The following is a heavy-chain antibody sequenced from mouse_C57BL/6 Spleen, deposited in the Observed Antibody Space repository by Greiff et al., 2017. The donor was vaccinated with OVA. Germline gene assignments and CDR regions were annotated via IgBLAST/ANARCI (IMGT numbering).Heavy chain of an antibody. V-gene: IGHV1-26*01. CDR3: ARKGILLRF. CDR2: INPNNGGT. D-gene: IGHD1-1*01. J-gene: IGHJ2*01. Sequence: EVQLQQSGPELVKPGASVKISCKASGYTFTDYYMNWVKQSHGKSLEWIGDINPNNGGTSYNQKFKGKATLTVDKSSSTAYMELRSLTSEDSAVYYCARKGILLRFWGQGTTLTVSS. CDR1: GYTFTDYY.